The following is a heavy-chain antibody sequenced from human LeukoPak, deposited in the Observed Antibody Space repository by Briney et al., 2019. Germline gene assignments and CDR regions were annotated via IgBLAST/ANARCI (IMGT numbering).Heavy chain of an antibody. V-gene: IGHV1-46*01. CDR1: GYTFTSYY. CDR2: INPSGGST. D-gene: IGHD3-3*01. CDR3: ARSRVRITIFGVAPMRFDY. J-gene: IGHJ4*02. Sequence: GASVKVSCKASGYTFTSYYMHWVRQAPGQGLEWMGIINPSGGSTSYAQKFQGRVTMTRDMSASTVYMELSSLRSEDTAVYYCARSRVRITIFGVAPMRFDYWGQGTLVTVSS.